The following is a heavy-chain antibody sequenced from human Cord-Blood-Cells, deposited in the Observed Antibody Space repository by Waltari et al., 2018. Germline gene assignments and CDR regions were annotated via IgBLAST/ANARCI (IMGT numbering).Heavy chain of an antibody. J-gene: IGHJ5*02. CDR3: ARGGRYCSSTSCQNNWFDP. CDR2: IKHSGSA. Sequence: QVQLQPWGAGLLKPSETLSLTCAVYGGSFSGYYWSWISQSRGKGLEWIGEIKHSGSANYTPSLKSRVTISVDTSKNQFSLRLGSVTAAYTAVYYCARGGRYCSSTSCQNNWFDPWGQGTLVTVSS. D-gene: IGHD2-2*01. V-gene: IGHV4-34*01. CDR1: GGSFSGYY.